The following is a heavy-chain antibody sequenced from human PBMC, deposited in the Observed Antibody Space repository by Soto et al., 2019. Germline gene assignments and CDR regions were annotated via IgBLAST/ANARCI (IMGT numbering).Heavy chain of an antibody. CDR3: ARDGHSPGPGTYSPPRYYGTDV. Sequence: QVQLVQSGVEVKKAGASVKVSCKASGYTFSSYGISWARQAPGQGLEWMGWISDYNGNTHYAQKFQGRLIMTTDTSKXTXXXAXXALSSDATPAYSRARDGHSPGPGTYSPPRYYGTDVWGQGTTVTVAS. CDR1: GYTFSSYG. CDR2: ISDYNGNT. D-gene: IGHD3-10*01. V-gene: IGHV1-18*01. J-gene: IGHJ6*02.